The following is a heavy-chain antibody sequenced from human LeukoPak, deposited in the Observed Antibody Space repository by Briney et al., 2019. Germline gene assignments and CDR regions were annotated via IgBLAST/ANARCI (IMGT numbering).Heavy chain of an antibody. D-gene: IGHD3-3*01. Sequence: SETLSLTCTVSGGSISSYYWSWIRQPPGKGLEWIGEINHSGSTNYNPSLKSRVTISVDTSKNQFSLKLSSVTAADTAVYYCARGRGFWSARDAFDIWGQGTMVTVSS. CDR2: INHSGST. CDR3: ARGRGFWSARDAFDI. CDR1: GGSISSYY. V-gene: IGHV4-34*01. J-gene: IGHJ3*02.